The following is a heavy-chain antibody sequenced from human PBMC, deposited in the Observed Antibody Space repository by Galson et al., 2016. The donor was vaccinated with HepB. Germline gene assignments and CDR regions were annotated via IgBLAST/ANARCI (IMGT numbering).Heavy chain of an antibody. CDR2: XSSRXXXI. Sequence: SLRLSCAASGFTFSTXXMNXXXQAXXXGLXXVSXXSSRXXXIXXXDSXXGRFTIXRDNAKNSLXLQMNNLRVEDTAVYYCAREKGGSTMATHWFDPWGQGTLXIXSS. CDR1: GFTFSTXX. J-gene: IGHJ5*02. D-gene: IGHD4/OR15-4a*01. V-gene: IGHV3-21*01. CDR3: AREKGGSTMATHWFDP.